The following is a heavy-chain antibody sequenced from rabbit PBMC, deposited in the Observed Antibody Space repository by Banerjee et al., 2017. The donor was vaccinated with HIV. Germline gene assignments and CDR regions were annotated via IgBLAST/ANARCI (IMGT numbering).Heavy chain of an antibody. V-gene: IGHV1S45*01. Sequence: QEQLEESGGDLVQPEGSLTLTCKASGFSFSSSYWICWVRQAPGKGLELIACIYTVSGRTYYASWAKGRFTISKTSSTTVDLKMTSLTAADTATYFCARAAGDADYAYDLWGQGTLVTVS. D-gene: IGHD6-1*01. CDR1: GFSFSSSYW. CDR2: IYTVSGRT. CDR3: ARAAGDADYAYDL. J-gene: IGHJ4*01.